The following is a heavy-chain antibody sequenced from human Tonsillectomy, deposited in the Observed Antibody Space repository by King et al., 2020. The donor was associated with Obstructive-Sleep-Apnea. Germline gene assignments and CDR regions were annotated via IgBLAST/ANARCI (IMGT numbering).Heavy chain of an antibody. CDR3: ARDRGWSPWDY. CDR1: GFTFSSYW. V-gene: IGHV3-7*03. D-gene: IGHD6-19*01. CDR2: KKQDGSEK. Sequence: VQLVESGGGLVQPGGSLRLSCAASGFTFSSYWMNWVRQAPGKGLERVANKKQDGSEKYYVDYVKGRFTISMENAANSMYLQMNSLRAEDTAVYYCARDRGWSPWDYWGQGTLVTVSS. J-gene: IGHJ4*02.